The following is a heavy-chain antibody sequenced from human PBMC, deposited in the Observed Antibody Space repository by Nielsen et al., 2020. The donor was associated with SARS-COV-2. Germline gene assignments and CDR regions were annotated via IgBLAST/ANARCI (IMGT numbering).Heavy chain of an antibody. D-gene: IGHD1-1*01. CDR1: GYTFTNYG. CDR2: ISGYNGDT. V-gene: IGHV1-18*04. CDR3: ARPITNNYYYYYMDV. Sequence: ASVKVSCKTSGYTFTNYGISWVRQAPGQGLAWMGWISGYNGDTNYAQKFPGRVTMTTDTSTSTAYMELRSLRSDDPAVYYCARPITNNYYYYYMDVWGKGTTVTVSS. J-gene: IGHJ6*03.